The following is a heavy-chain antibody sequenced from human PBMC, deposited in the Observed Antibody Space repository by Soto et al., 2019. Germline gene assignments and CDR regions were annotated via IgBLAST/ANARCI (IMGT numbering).Heavy chain of an antibody. CDR2: IYPGDSDT. CDR3: ARITYCSSTSCYIGVDRMDV. J-gene: IGHJ6*02. D-gene: IGHD2-2*02. CDR1: GYSFTSYW. Sequence: GEALKISCKGCGYSFTSYWIGWVRQMRGKGVEWMGIIYPGDSDTRYSPSFQGQVTISAAKSISTAYLQCSSLKASDTAMYYCARITYCSSTSCYIGVDRMDVWGQGTTVTVSS. V-gene: IGHV5-51*03.